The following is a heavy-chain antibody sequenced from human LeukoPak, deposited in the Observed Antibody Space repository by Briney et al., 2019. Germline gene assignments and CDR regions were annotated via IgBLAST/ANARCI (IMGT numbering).Heavy chain of an antibody. CDR2: MNPNSGNT. V-gene: IGHV1-8*03. J-gene: IGHJ5*02. CDR1: GYTFTSYD. CDR3: ARADSGGDSSGYKWFHP. D-gene: IGHD3-22*01. Sequence: ASVKVSCKASGYTFTSYDINWVRQATGQGLEWMGWMNPNSGNTGYAQKFQGRVTITRNTSISTAYMELSSLRPEDTAVYYCARADSGGDSSGYKWFHPWGQGTLVTVSS.